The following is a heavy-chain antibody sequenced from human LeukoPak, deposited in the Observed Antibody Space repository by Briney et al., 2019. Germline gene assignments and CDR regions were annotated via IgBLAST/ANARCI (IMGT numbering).Heavy chain of an antibody. CDR3: ARDFIGANYYYAMDV. J-gene: IGHJ6*04. D-gene: IGHD4/OR15-4a*01. V-gene: IGHV1-18*04. Sequence: GASVKVSCKASGYTFTSYGISWVRQAPGQGLEWMGWISAYNGNTNYAQNLQGRVTMTTDTSTSTAYMELRSLRSDDTAVYYCARDFIGANYYYAMDVWGKGTTVTVSS. CDR1: GYTFTSYG. CDR2: ISAYNGNT.